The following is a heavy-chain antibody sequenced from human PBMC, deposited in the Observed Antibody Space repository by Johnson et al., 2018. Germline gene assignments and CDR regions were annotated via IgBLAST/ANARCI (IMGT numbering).Heavy chain of an antibody. CDR1: GFTFSSCA. CDR3: TKAGHFVWDYLDV. V-gene: IGHV3-23*04. Sequence: VQLVQSGGGVVQPGRSLRLSCAASGFTFSSCAMSWVRQAPGKGLEWVSGISGSGGSIHYADSVKGRFTISRDNSKDTLYLRMNSLRAEDTAVYYCTKAGHFVWDYLDVWGEGTTVTVSS. D-gene: IGHD2-8*01. J-gene: IGHJ6*03. CDR2: ISGSGGSI.